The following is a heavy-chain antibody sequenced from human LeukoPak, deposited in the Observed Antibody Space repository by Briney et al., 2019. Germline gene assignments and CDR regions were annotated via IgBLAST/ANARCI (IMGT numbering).Heavy chain of an antibody. V-gene: IGHV3-74*01. CDR1: GFTFGRYG. D-gene: IGHD2/OR15-2a*01. CDR3: ARDVFSLGDS. CDR2: INHDGTIR. Sequence: GGSLRLSYATSGFTFGRYGMHWVRQSPGKGLVWVSHINHDGTIRNYADSVKGRFTISRDIATLYLQMNSLGAEDTAVYYCARDVFSLGDSWGQGTLVTVSS. J-gene: IGHJ4*02.